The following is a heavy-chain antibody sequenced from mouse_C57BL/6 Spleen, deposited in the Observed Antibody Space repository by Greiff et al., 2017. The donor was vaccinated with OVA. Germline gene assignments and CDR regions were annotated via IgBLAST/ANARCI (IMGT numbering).Heavy chain of an antibody. CDR3: ARKGVYYGSTFDY. CDR1: GYTFTSYW. CDR2: IYPGSGST. Sequence: VQLQQPGAELVKPGASVKMSCKASGYTFTSYWITWVKQRPGQGLEWIGDIYPGSGSTNYNEKFKSKATLTVDTSSSTAYMQLSSLTSEDSAVYYCARKGVYYGSTFDYWGQGTTLTVSS. V-gene: IGHV1-55*01. D-gene: IGHD1-1*01. J-gene: IGHJ2*01.